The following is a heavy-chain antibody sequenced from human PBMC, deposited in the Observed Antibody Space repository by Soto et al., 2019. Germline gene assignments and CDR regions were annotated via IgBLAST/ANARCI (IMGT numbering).Heavy chain of an antibody. CDR1: GFTFSSYS. D-gene: IGHD3-10*01. J-gene: IGHJ4*02. Sequence: GGSLRLSCAASGFTFSSYSMNWVRQAPGKGLEWVSSISSSSSYIYYADSVKGRFTISRDNAKNPLYLQMNSLRAEDTAVYYCASGEDSNQYRTPSRGQGTLVTVSS. CDR2: ISSSSSYI. CDR3: ASGEDSNQYRTPS. V-gene: IGHV3-21*01.